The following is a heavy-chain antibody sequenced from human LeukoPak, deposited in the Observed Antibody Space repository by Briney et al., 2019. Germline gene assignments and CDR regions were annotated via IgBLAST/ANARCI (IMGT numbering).Heavy chain of an antibody. V-gene: IGHV3-20*04. CDR1: GFTFDDYG. CDR3: ARGGGDDILTHFDY. J-gene: IGHJ4*02. D-gene: IGHD3-9*01. Sequence: GGSLRLSCAASGFTFDDYGMTWVRQAPGKGVEWVSGINWNGGSTVYADSVKGRFTISRENAKNSLYLQMNSLRAEDTALYYCARGGGDDILTHFDYWGQGTLVTVSS. CDR2: INWNGGST.